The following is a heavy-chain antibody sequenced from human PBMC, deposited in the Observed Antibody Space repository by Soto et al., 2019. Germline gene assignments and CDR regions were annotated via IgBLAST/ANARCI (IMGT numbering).Heavy chain of an antibody. CDR3: ARSCDNYNRLDY. CDR1: GFTFSDYY. J-gene: IGHJ4*02. D-gene: IGHD1-1*01. CDR2: SSNSGTFS. Sequence: GGSLRLSCAGSGFTFSDYYISWIRQAPGKGLEWISYSSNSGTFSRYADSVKGRFSISRDNTKNLLYLQMNSLRAEDTAVYYCARSCDNYNRLDYWGQGTPVTVFS. V-gene: IGHV3-11*06.